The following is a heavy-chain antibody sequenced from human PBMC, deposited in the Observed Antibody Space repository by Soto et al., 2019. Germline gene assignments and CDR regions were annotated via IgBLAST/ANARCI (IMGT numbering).Heavy chain of an antibody. D-gene: IGHD5-12*01. CDR3: ASGYERYYYYGMDV. Sequence: GGSLRLSCAASGFTVSSNYMSWVRQAPGKGLEWVSVIYSGGSTYYADSVKGRFTISRDNSKNTLYLQMNSLRAEDTAVYYCASGYERYYYYGMDVWGQGTTVTVSS. V-gene: IGHV3-53*01. CDR1: GFTVSSNY. CDR2: IYSGGST. J-gene: IGHJ6*02.